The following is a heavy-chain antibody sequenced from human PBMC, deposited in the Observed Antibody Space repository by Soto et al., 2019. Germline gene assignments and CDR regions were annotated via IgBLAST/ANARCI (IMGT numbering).Heavy chain of an antibody. CDR3: AREGPDSMDV. V-gene: IGHV3-21*01. J-gene: IGHJ6*02. Sequence: EVQLVESGGGLVKPGGSLRLSCVASGFTFSLYSMNWVRQAPGKGLQWVSSISSSSTYIYSADSVKGRFTISRDNAKNSLYLQMNSLRAEDTAVYYCAREGPDSMDVWGQGTTVTVSS. CDR2: ISSSSTYI. CDR1: GFTFSLYS.